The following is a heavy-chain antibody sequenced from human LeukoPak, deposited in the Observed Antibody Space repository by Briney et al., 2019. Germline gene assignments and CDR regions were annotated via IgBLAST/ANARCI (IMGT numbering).Heavy chain of an antibody. CDR1: GYTFTSYY. D-gene: IGHD3-16*01. Sequence: GASVKVSCKASGYTFTSYYIHWVRQAPGQGLEWMGIIYPGGGSTNSAQKFQGRVTMTRDTSTSTAYMELRSLRSDDTAVYYCARGSWGSRPHNWFDPWGQGTLVTVSS. CDR3: ARGSWGSRPHNWFDP. V-gene: IGHV1-46*01. CDR2: IYPGGGST. J-gene: IGHJ5*02.